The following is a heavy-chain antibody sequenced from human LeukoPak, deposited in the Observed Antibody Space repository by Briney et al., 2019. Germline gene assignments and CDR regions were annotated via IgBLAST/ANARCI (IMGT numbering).Heavy chain of an antibody. CDR3: TRDSGLEQLVNAFDI. CDR1: GFTFSNAW. Sequence: GGSLRLSCAASGFTFSNAWMSWVRQAPGKGLEWVGRIKSKTDGGTTDYAAPVKDRFTISRDDSKNTLYLQMNSLKTEDTAVYYCTRDSGLEQLVNAFDIWGQGTMVTVSS. D-gene: IGHD6-6*01. J-gene: IGHJ3*02. CDR2: IKSKTDGGTT. V-gene: IGHV3-15*01.